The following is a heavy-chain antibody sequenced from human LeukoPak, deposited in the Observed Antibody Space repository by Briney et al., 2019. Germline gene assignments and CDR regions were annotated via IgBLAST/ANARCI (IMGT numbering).Heavy chain of an antibody. D-gene: IGHD1-26*01. CDR1: GGSISSYY. CDR3: ARDVGGRIGASEI. J-gene: IGHJ3*02. CDR2: IHYSGST. V-gene: IGHV4-59*01. Sequence: PSETLSLTCTVSGGSISSYYWSWIRQPPGEGLEWIEYIHYSGSTNYNPSFKSRVTISVDTSKNQFSLKMSSVTAADTAVYYCARDVGGRIGASEIWGQGTMVTVSS.